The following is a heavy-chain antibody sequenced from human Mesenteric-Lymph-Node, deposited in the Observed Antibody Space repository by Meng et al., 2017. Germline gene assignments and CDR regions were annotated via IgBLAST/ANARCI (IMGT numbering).Heavy chain of an antibody. CDR2: ISSSSSYI. CDR3: ARERNYDILTGYYTPNWFDP. V-gene: IGHV3-21*04. J-gene: IGHJ5*02. Sequence: GGSLRLSCAASGFTFSSYSMNWVRQAPGKGLEWVSSISSSSSYIYYADSVKGRFTISRDNAKNSLYLQMNSLRAEDTALYHCARERNYDILTGYYTPNWFDPWGQGTLVTVSS. CDR1: GFTFSSYS. D-gene: IGHD3-9*01.